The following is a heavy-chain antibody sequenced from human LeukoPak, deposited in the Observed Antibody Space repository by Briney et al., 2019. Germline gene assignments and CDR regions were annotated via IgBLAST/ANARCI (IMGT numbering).Heavy chain of an antibody. CDR2: INHSGST. Sequence: SETLSLTCSVYGGSFSHYYWTWIRQPPGKGLEWIGEINHSGSTNYNPSLKNRVTISKDTSKNHFSLRLSSVTAADTAVYYCARHKLQQLARGGNYFDYWGQGTLVTVSS. D-gene: IGHD6-13*01. CDR3: ARHKLQQLARGGNYFDY. V-gene: IGHV4-34*01. J-gene: IGHJ4*02. CDR1: GGSFSHYY.